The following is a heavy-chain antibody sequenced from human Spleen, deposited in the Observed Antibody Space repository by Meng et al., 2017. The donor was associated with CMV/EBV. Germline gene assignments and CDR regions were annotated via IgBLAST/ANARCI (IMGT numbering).Heavy chain of an antibody. V-gene: IGHV3-9*01. D-gene: IGHD3-16*01. CDR3: ARGFGFGQPDGY. J-gene: IGHJ4*02. Sequence: GGSLRLSCAASGFTFDDYAMHWVRQAPGKGLEWVSGISWNSGSIGYADSVKGRFTISRDNAKNSLYLQMNSLRAEDTAVYYCARGFGFGQPDGYWGQGTLVTVSS. CDR2: ISWNSGSI. CDR1: GFTFDDYA.